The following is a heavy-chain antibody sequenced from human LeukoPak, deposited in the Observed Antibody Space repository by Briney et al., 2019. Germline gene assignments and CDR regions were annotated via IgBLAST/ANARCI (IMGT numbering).Heavy chain of an antibody. V-gene: IGHV4-61*08. CDR2: IYYSGST. Sequence: SQTLSLTCTVSGGSISSGGYYWSWIRQHPGKGLEWIGYIYYSGSTNYNPSLKSRVTISVDTSKNQFSLKLSSVTAADTAVYYCARGSSSSWPDYWGQGTLVTVSS. CDR3: ARGSSSSWPDY. CDR1: GGSISSGGYY. J-gene: IGHJ4*02. D-gene: IGHD6-13*01.